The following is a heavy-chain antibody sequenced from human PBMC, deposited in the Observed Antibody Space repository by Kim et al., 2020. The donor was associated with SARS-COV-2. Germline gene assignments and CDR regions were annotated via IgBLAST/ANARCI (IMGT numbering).Heavy chain of an antibody. D-gene: IGHD3-10*01. Sequence: ASVKVSCKASGYTFTSYAMHWVRQAPGQRLEWMGWINAGNGNTKYSQKFQGRVTITRDTSASTAYMELSSLRSEDTAVYYCARDEHVLLWFGDGAAFDIWGQGTMVTVSS. CDR2: INAGNGNT. CDR3: ARDEHVLLWFGDGAAFDI. V-gene: IGHV1-3*01. CDR1: GYTFTSYA. J-gene: IGHJ3*02.